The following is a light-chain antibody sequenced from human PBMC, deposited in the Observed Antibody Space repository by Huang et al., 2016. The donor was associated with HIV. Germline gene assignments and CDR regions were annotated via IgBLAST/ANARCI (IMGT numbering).Light chain of an antibody. CDR1: QSISSY. J-gene: IGKJ4*01. V-gene: IGKV3-11*01. CDR2: DAS. Sequence: EIVLTQSPATLSLSPGERATLSCRASQSISSYLAWYQQKPGQAPRRLVYDASNRASGIPARFSGSGSGTDFTLPISSLEPEDFAVYYCQQRTNWPPLTFGGGTKVEIK. CDR3: QQRTNWPPLT.